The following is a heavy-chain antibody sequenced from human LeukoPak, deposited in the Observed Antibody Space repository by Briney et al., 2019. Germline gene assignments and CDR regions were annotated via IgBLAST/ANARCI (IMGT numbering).Heavy chain of an antibody. Sequence: SETLSLTCTVSGGSISSYYWSWIRQPPGKGLEWIGYIYYSGSTNYNPSLKSRVTISVDTSKNQFSLKLSSVTAADTAVYYCARMDPTMVRGVTPNWFDPWGQGTLVTVSS. V-gene: IGHV4-59*08. CDR3: ARMDPTMVRGVTPNWFDP. CDR1: GGSISSYY. J-gene: IGHJ5*02. D-gene: IGHD3-10*01. CDR2: IYYSGST.